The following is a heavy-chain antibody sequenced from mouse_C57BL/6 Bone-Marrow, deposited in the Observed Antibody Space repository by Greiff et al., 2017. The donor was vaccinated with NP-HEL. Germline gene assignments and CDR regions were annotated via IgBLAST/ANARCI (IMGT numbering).Heavy chain of an antibody. Sequence: EVKLVESGGGLVKPGGSLKLSCAASGFTFSSYAMSWVRQTPEKRLEWVATISDGGSYTYYPDNVKGRFTISRDNAKNNLYLQRSHLKAEDTARYYCARDRGDYYGYEGGYFDVGGTGTTVTVSS. V-gene: IGHV5-4*01. CDR3: ARDRGDYYGYEGGYFDV. CDR1: GFTFSSYA. CDR2: ISDGGSYT. J-gene: IGHJ1*03. D-gene: IGHD2-2*01.